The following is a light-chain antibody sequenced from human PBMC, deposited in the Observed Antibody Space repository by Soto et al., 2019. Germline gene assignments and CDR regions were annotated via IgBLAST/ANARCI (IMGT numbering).Light chain of an antibody. CDR3: QQYGSSPT. CDR2: DAS. V-gene: IGKV3-11*01. CDR1: QGVSSY. Sequence: EIVLTQSPATLSLSPGERATLSCRASQGVSSYLAWYQQKPGQAPRLLIYDASNRATGIPARFSGSGSGTDFTLTISRLEPEDFAVFYCQQYGSSPTFGQGTKVDIK. J-gene: IGKJ1*01.